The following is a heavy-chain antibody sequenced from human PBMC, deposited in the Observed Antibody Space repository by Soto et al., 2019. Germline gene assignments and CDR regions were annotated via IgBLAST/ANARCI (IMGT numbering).Heavy chain of an antibody. CDR1: GFTFSSYS. CDR2: ISVGSSTI. V-gene: IGHV3-48*02. Sequence: EVQLVESGGGLVQPGGSLRLSCVASGFTFSSYSMNWVRQAPGKGLEWVSYISVGSSTIYYADSVEGRFTISRDNAKNSVDLQMNSLRDEDTAVYYCARVIAMDLLLHTAPGYWGQGTLVTVSS. D-gene: IGHD5-18*01. CDR3: ARVIAMDLLLHTAPGY. J-gene: IGHJ4*02.